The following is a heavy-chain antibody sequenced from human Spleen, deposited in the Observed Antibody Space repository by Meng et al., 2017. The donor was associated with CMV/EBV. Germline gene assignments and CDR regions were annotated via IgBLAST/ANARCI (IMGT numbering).Heavy chain of an antibody. CDR2: INPSGVVT. Sequence: ASGYTLTGYYMQWVHQAPGQGLEWMGWINPSGVVTKCAPRFQGRVTLTWDTSISTAYLDLNSLRVEDTAIYYCARVSPVVNWNDIDYWGQGTLVTVSS. V-gene: IGHV1-2*02. J-gene: IGHJ4*02. CDR1: GYTLTGYY. D-gene: IGHD1-1*01. CDR3: ARVSPVVNWNDIDY.